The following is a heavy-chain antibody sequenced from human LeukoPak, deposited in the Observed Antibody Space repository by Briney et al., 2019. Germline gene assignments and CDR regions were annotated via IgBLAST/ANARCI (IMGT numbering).Heavy chain of an antibody. J-gene: IGHJ5*02. D-gene: IGHD3-10*01. Sequence: GGSLRLSCAASGFTFSSHGMNWVRQAPGKGLQWVSGISSSGGSTYYVDSVKGRFTISTDNSKNTLYLQMNSLRAEDTAVYYCAKDVLGSGSRIGSWFDPWGQGTLVTVSS. V-gene: IGHV3-23*01. CDR1: GFTFSSHG. CDR3: AKDVLGSGSRIGSWFDP. CDR2: ISSSGGST.